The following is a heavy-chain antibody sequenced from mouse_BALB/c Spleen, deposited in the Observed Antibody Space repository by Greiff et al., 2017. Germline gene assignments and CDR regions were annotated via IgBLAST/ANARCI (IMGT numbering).Heavy chain of an antibody. CDR3: TSSNWDH. Sequence: QVQLQQSGAELVRPGASVTLSCKASGYTFTDYEMHWVKQTPVHGLEWIGAIDPETGGTAYNQKFKGKATLTADKSSSTAYMELRSLTSEDSAVYYCTSSNWDHWGQGTLVTVSA. D-gene: IGHD4-1*02. J-gene: IGHJ3*01. CDR1: GYTFTDYE. V-gene: IGHV1-15*01. CDR2: IDPETGGT.